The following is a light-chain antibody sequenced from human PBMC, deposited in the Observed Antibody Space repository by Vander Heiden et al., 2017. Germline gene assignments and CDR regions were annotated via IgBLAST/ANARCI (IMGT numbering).Light chain of an antibody. J-gene: IGKJ1*01. V-gene: IGKV1-8*01. CDR1: QSISSY. CDR2: AAS. Sequence: AIRVTTSPSSFSPSTGDRGTSTGRASQSISSYLDWYQQKPGKAPKLLIYAASTLQSGVPSRFSGSGSGTDFTLNISCLQSEDFATYYCQQYYSYPTFGQGTKVEIK. CDR3: QQYYSYPT.